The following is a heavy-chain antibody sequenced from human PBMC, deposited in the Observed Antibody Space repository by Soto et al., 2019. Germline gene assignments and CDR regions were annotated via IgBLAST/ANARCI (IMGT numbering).Heavy chain of an antibody. Sequence: QVQLDQSGAEVKKPGSSVKLSCKASGGTFSNSAISWVRQAPGQGLEWMGGIMPVFRTPDYAQKFQGRVTHTADESTTTAYMELSGLKPDDTAAYYCARDKARLQLGGNYYYILDVWGQGTTVTVSS. CDR2: IMPVFRTP. CDR3: ARDKARLQLGGNYYYILDV. V-gene: IGHV1-69*12. J-gene: IGHJ6*02. CDR1: GGTFSNSA. D-gene: IGHD2-15*01.